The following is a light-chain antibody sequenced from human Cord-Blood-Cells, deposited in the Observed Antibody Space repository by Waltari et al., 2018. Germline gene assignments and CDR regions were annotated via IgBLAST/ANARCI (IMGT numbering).Light chain of an antibody. V-gene: IGLV2-23*03. CDR3: CSYAGSSTFYVV. CDR2: EGS. Sequence: QSALTQPASVSGSPGQSITISCPGTSSAVGSYNLVSWYQQHPGKAPKLMIYEGSKRPSGVSNRFSGSKSGNTASLTISGLQAEDEADYYCCSYAGSSTFYVVFGGGTKLTVL. J-gene: IGLJ2*01. CDR1: SSAVGSYNL.